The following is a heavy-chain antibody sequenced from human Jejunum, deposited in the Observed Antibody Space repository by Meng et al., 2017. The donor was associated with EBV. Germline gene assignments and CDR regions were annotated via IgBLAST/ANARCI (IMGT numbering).Heavy chain of an antibody. CDR1: GFTFSDYS. D-gene: IGHD2-8*02. V-gene: IGHV3-11*01. CDR2: IISGGTTI. J-gene: IGHJ4*02. CDR3: ASPPGGGTGGY. Sequence: VQLLGLGGGLVRPGGSLRLSCEVSGFTFSDYSMSWMRQAPGKGLEWVSYIISGGTTIYYADSVKGHFTISRDNGKNSLYLEMNSLRADDTAMYYCASPPGGGTGGYWGQGTLVTVSS.